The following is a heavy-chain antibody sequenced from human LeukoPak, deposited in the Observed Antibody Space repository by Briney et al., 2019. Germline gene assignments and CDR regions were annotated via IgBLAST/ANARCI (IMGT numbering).Heavy chain of an antibody. D-gene: IGHD3/OR15-3a*01. Sequence: GRSLRLSCAASGFTFSSYAMHWVRQAPGKGLEWVAVISYDGSNKYYADSVKGRFTISRDNSKNTLYLQMNSLRAEDTAVYYCAREFVDQTRYGMDAWGQGTTVTVSS. CDR1: GFTFSSYA. CDR2: ISYDGSNK. V-gene: IGHV3-30-3*01. J-gene: IGHJ6*02. CDR3: AREFVDQTRYGMDA.